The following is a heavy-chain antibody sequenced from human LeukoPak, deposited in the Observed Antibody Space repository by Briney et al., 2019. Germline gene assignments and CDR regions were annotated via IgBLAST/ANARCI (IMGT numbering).Heavy chain of an antibody. J-gene: IGHJ4*02. V-gene: IGHV3-64*01. CDR2: ISSNGGST. CDR3: ASSGTGGCFDY. Sequence: GGSLRLSCAASGFTFSSYAMHWVRQAPGKGLEYVSAISSNGGSTYYANSVKGRFTISRDNSKNTLYLQTGSLRAEDMAVYYCASSGTGGCFDYWGQGTLVTVSS. CDR1: GFTFSSYA. D-gene: IGHD1-1*01.